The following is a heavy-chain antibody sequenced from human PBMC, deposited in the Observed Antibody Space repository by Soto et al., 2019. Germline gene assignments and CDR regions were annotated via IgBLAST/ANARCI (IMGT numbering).Heavy chain of an antibody. J-gene: IGHJ4*02. D-gene: IGHD1-20*01. V-gene: IGHV1-3*01. CDR1: GYTFTTYA. Sequence: ASVKVSCKASGYTFTTYAIHWVRQAPGQGLEWMGWINAGNGNTKYSQKFQGRVTITRDTSASTAYMELSSLRSEDTAVYYCARDKITGTFDNRGQEAPLTVSS. CDR3: ARDKITGTFDN. CDR2: INAGNGNT.